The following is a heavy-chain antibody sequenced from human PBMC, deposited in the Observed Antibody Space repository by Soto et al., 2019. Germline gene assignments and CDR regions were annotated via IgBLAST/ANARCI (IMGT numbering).Heavy chain of an antibody. CDR3: ARQITIFGVVMNYYYGMDV. CDR2: IIPIFGTA. J-gene: IGHJ6*02. V-gene: IGHV1-69*12. D-gene: IGHD3-3*01. CDR1: GGTFSSYA. Sequence: QVQLVQSGAEVKKPGSSVKVSCKASGGTFSSYAISWVRQAPGQGLEWMGGIIPIFGTANYAQKFQGRVTITAAESTSTAYMELSSLRSEDTAVYYCARQITIFGVVMNYYYGMDVWGQGTTVTVSS.